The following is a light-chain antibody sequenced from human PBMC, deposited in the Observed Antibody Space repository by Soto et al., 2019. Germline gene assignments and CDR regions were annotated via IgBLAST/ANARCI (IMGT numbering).Light chain of an antibody. CDR3: QSYDNSLGGSV. V-gene: IGLV1-40*01. J-gene: IGLJ3*02. Sequence: QAVVTQPPSVSGAPGQRVTISCTGSSSNIGAGYDVHWYQQLPGTAPKLLIYGNSNRPSGVPDRFSGSKSGTSASLAITGLHAEDEADYYCQSYDNSLGGSVFGGGTTLTVL. CDR1: SSNIGAGYD. CDR2: GNS.